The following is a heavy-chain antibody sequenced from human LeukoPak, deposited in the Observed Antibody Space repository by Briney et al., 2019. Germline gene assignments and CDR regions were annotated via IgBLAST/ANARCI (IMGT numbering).Heavy chain of an antibody. CDR3: ASSFAGFLTGLIIHLGWFDP. CDR2: ISGSGGST. Sequence: GASLRLSCAASGFTFSNYAMSWVRQAPGKGLEWVSAISGSGGSTYYADSVKGRFTISRDNSKNTLYLQMNSLRAEDTAVYYCASSFAGFLTGLIIHLGWFDPWGQGTLVTVSS. V-gene: IGHV3-23*01. CDR1: GFTFSNYA. D-gene: IGHD3-9*01. J-gene: IGHJ5*02.